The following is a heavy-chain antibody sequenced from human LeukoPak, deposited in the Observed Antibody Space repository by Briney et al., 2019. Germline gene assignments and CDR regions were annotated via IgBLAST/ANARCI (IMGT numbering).Heavy chain of an antibody. D-gene: IGHD2/OR15-2a*01. CDR3: ARPLTTSYDAFDI. J-gene: IGHJ3*02. Sequence: GESLKISCQGLGYSFNTYWNAWVRQRPGKGLEWMGIIYPDDSDTRYSPSFQGQVTISADKSISTAYLQWSSLKASDTAMYYCARPLTTSYDAFDIWGQGTMVTVSS. V-gene: IGHV5-51*01. CDR1: GYSFNTYW. CDR2: IYPDDSDT.